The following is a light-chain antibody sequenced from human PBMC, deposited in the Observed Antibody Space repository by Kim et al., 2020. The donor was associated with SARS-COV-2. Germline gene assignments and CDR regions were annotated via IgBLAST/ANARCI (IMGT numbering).Light chain of an antibody. Sequence: VAPGQTASITCSGDKLGDKYACWYQQKPGQSPVLVIYQDSKRPSGIPGRFSGSNSGNTATLTIRGTQAMDEAYYYCQAWDSSTVVFGGGTQLTVL. V-gene: IGLV3-1*01. J-gene: IGLJ2*01. CDR1: KLGDKY. CDR3: QAWDSSTVV. CDR2: QDS.